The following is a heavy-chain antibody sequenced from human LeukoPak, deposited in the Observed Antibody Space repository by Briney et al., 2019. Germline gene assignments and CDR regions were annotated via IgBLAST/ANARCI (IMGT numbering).Heavy chain of an antibody. Sequence: PGTSLRLSCAASGFTFSSYAIHWVRQAPGKGLEWVAVISFDGTHDFYADSVKGRFTISRDNSKNTLYLQMNSLRADDTAVYYCARARATVTRISSLDIWGQGTMVTVSS. CDR2: ISFDGTHD. CDR1: GFTFSSYA. V-gene: IGHV3-30*04. CDR3: ARARATVTRISSLDI. D-gene: IGHD4-17*01. J-gene: IGHJ3*02.